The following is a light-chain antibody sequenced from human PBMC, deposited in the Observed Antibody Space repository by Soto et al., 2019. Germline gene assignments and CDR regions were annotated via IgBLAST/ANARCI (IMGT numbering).Light chain of an antibody. CDR1: QRISVW. CDR2: KAS. J-gene: IGKJ1*01. Sequence: DIQMTQSPSTLSASVGDRVTITCRASQRISVWLAWYQQKAGQAPNLLIYKASRLESGVPSRFSGSGSETEFTLTISGLQPGDSATYYCLQYNSYSPTFGQGTKVEVK. CDR3: LQYNSYSPT. V-gene: IGKV1-5*03.